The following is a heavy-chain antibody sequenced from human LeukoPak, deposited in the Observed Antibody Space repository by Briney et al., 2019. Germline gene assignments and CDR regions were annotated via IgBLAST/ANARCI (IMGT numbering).Heavy chain of an antibody. D-gene: IGHD2-2*01. V-gene: IGHV4-34*01. CDR2: INHFGST. CDR1: GGSFSGYY. J-gene: IGHJ5*02. CDR3: AKRTSSADYCSSTSCYPHWFHP. Sequence: SETLSLTCAVYGGSFSGYYWSWIRQPPGKGREWIGEINHFGSTNYHPPLTSQATISVDTSKNHVSLKLTSVTAADPAVYYCAKRTSSADYCSSTSCYPHWFHPWGQGTLVTVSS.